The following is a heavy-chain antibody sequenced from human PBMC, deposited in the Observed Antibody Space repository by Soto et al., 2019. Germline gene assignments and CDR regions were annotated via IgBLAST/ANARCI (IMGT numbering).Heavy chain of an antibody. Sequence: GGSLRLSCAASGFTVSSNYMSWVRQAPGKGLEWVSVIYSGGSTYYADSVKGRFTISRDNSKNTLYLQMNSLRAEDTAVYYCARGENYYCSGSYYNVIPAFDIWGQGKMVTFSS. V-gene: IGHV3-53*01. CDR3: ARGENYYCSGSYYNVIPAFDI. D-gene: IGHD3-10*01. J-gene: IGHJ3*02. CDR2: IYSGGST. CDR1: GFTVSSNY.